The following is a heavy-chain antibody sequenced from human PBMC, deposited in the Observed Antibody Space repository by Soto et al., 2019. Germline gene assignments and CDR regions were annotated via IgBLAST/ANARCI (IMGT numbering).Heavy chain of an antibody. V-gene: IGHV4-4*07. D-gene: IGHD5-12*01. J-gene: IGHJ3*02. CDR2: IFSSGST. CDR3: ARNVASPGVSGSWGAFDI. CDR1: GGSISNYF. Sequence: QVQLQESGPGLVKPSETLSLICTVSGGSISNYFWDWIRQPAGKGLEWIGRIFSSGSTNYNASLKSRVTMSVDTSKNQVSLKLTSTTAADTAVYYCARNVASPGVSGSWGAFDIWGQGTMVTVSS.